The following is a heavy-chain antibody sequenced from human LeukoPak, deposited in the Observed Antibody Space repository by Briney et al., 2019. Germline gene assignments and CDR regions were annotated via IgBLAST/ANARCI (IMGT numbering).Heavy chain of an antibody. J-gene: IGHJ5*02. Sequence: SETLSLTCTVSGGSISSYYWSWIRQPPGKGLEWIGYIYYSGSTNYNPSLKSRVTISVDTSKNQFSLKLSSVTAADTAVYYCARVSMKLRIPQNWFDPWGQGTLVTVSS. CDR3: ARVSMKLRIPQNWFDP. CDR2: IYYSGST. V-gene: IGHV4-59*01. D-gene: IGHD2/OR15-2a*01. CDR1: GGSISSYY.